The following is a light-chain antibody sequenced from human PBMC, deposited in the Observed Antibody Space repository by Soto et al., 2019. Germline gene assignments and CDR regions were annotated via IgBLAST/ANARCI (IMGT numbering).Light chain of an antibody. V-gene: IGKV1-5*03. Sequence: DIQMTQAPSTLSASVGDRVAITCRARQSINNLLAWYQQNPGKDPKLLNYKESSLESGVPSRFSGNGSGTELTLTISSLQPDDFAAYYCQQYSTFSPFGGGTKVEIK. CDR1: QSINNL. CDR2: KES. CDR3: QQYSTFSP. J-gene: IGKJ4*02.